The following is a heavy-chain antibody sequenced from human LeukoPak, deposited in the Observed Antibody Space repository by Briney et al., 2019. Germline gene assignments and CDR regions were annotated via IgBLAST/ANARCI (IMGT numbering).Heavy chain of an antibody. D-gene: IGHD2-2*01. CDR2: IYHSGST. J-gene: IGHJ6*03. CDR1: GYSISSGYY. Sequence: SETLSLTCAVSGYSISSGYYWGWIRQPPGKGLEWIGSIYHSGSTYYNPSLKSRVTISVDTSKNQFSPKLSSVTAADTAVYYCATIVVPAANDYFYMDVWGKGTTVTVSS. CDR3: ATIVVPAANDYFYMDV. V-gene: IGHV4-38-2*01.